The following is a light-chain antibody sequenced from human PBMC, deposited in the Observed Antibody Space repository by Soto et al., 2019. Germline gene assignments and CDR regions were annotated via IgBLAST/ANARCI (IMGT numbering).Light chain of an antibody. CDR2: DAS. Sequence: DIQMTQSPSSLSASVGDRVTITCRASQSINHWLAWYQQKPGKAPKFLIYDASTLRNGVPSRFSGRGSGTEFTLTISSLQPDDFATYYCQQYDSHPYTFGKGTKVDIK. V-gene: IGKV1-5*01. CDR1: QSINHW. CDR3: QQYDSHPYT. J-gene: IGKJ2*01.